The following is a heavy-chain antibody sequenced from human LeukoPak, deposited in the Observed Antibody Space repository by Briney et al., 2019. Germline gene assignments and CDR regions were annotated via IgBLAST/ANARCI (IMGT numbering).Heavy chain of an antibody. J-gene: IGHJ3*02. V-gene: IGHV3-7*01. CDR1: GFTISNYW. CDR3: ARGGTYTSSGAFDI. CDR2: IKQDGSEK. D-gene: IGHD6-6*01. Sequence: GGSLRLSCVASGFTISNYWMNWVRQAPGKGLEWVVNIKQDGSEKHYVDSVKGRFTISRDNAKNSLYLQMNSLRAEDTAVYYCARGGTYTSSGAFDIWGQGTMVTVSS.